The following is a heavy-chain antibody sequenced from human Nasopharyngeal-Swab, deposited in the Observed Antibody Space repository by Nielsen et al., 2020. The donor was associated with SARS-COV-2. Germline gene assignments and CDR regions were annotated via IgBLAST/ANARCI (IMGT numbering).Heavy chain of an antibody. CDR3: ASNYDILTGTPYYYYGMDV. Sequence: GESLKISCAASGFTFSSYEMNWVRQAPGKGLEWVSYISSSGSTIYYADSVKGRFTISRDNAKNSLYLQMNSLRAEDTAVYYCASNYDILTGTPYYYYGMDVWGQGTTVTVSS. CDR2: ISSSGSTI. V-gene: IGHV3-48*03. CDR1: GFTFSSYE. J-gene: IGHJ6*02. D-gene: IGHD3-9*01.